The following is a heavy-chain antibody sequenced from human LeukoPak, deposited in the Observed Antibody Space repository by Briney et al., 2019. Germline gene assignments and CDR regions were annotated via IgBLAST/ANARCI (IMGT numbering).Heavy chain of an antibody. Sequence: GASVKVSCKDSGCTFTGYYMHWVRQAPGQGLEWMAWIDPNSGGTNYAQKFQGRVTMTRDTSISTAYMELSRLRSDDTAVYYCVRDLYYDSSGYLFDYWGQGSLVTVSS. D-gene: IGHD3-22*01. J-gene: IGHJ4*02. CDR3: VRDLYYDSSGYLFDY. CDR2: IDPNSGGT. V-gene: IGHV1-2*02. CDR1: GCTFTGYY.